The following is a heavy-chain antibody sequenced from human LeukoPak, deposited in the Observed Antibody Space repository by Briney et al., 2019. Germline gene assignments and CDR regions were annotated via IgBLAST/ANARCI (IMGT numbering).Heavy chain of an antibody. J-gene: IGHJ4*02. CDR2: VYSSGST. D-gene: IGHD3/OR15-3a*01. CDR1: GGAISGYY. V-gene: IGHV4-4*07. CDR3: ARVGSGYDFFDY. Sequence: SETLSLTCTVSGGAISGYYWSWIRQPAGKGLEWLGRVYSSGSTKYNPSLESRVTMSVDTSKNQFSQKLNFVTAADTAVYYCARVGSGYDFFDYWGQGTLVTVSS.